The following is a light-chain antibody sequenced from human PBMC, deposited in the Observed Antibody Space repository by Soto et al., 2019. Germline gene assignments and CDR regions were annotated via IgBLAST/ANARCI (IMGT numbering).Light chain of an antibody. CDR3: ATWDDTLNGRV. Sequence: QLVLTQPPSASGTPGQRVTISCSGSSSNIGSNSVNWYHQVAGTAPKLLIHSDNQRPSGVPDRFSGSKSGTSASLAISGLQSGDEADYYRATWDDTLNGRVFGGGTQLTVL. J-gene: IGLJ3*02. V-gene: IGLV1-44*01. CDR1: SSNIGSNS. CDR2: SDN.